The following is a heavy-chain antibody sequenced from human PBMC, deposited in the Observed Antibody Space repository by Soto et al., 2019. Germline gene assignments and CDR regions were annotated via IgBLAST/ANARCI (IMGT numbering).Heavy chain of an antibody. CDR1: GYSFTSYG. J-gene: IGHJ5*02. D-gene: IGHD2-21*01. CDR3: ARGGHKFLPPYNWFDP. V-gene: IGHV1-18*04. CDR2: LSAYTGNK. Sequence: ASVKVSCKASGYSFTSYGISWVRPAPGQGLEWRGWLSAYTGNKNYAQKLQGRVTMTTDTATITAYMELRSLTFDDTAVYYCARGGHKFLPPYNWFDPWGQGTLVTAPQ.